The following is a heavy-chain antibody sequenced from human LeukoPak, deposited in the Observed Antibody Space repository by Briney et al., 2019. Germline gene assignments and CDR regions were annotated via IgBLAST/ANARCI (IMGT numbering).Heavy chain of an antibody. D-gene: IGHD2-2*01. J-gene: IGHJ4*02. CDR3: ARTLQYCSVTSCYAH. CDR2: IYSSGST. Sequence: SQTLSLTCTVSGGSISSSSYYWSWIRQPAGKGLEWIGRIYSSGSTNYNPSLKSRVTISVDTSKNQFSLKLSSVTAADTAVYYCARTLQYCSVTSCYAHWGQGTLVTVSS. V-gene: IGHV4-61*02. CDR1: GGSISSSSYY.